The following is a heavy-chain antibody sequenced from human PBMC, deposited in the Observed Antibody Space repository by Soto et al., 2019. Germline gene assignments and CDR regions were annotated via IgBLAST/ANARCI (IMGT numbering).Heavy chain of an antibody. CDR3: AKDGNVYSSGWYAPSLDY. J-gene: IGHJ4*02. CDR1: GFSFSSYG. V-gene: IGHV3-30*18. D-gene: IGHD6-19*01. Sequence: QVQLVESGGGVVQPGRSLRLSCAASGFSFSSYGMHWVRQAPGKGLEWVAFISYDGSNTYYADSVKGRFTISRDNSKNTLYLQMNSLRAEDTAVYYCAKDGNVYSSGWYAPSLDYWGQGTLVTVSS. CDR2: ISYDGSNT.